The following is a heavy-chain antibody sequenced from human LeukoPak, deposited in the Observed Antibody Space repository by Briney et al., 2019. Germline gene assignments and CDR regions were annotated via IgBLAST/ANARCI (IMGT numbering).Heavy chain of an antibody. Sequence: PGRSLRLSCAVSGFTFSDYAMHWVRQAPGKGLEWVAIISYDESNKYYADSVRGRFTISRDNSKNTLYLQMNSLRAEDAAVYFCAKAPVTSCRGAYCYPFDSWGQGTLVTVSS. V-gene: IGHV3-30*04. CDR2: ISYDESNK. D-gene: IGHD2-21*01. CDR3: AKAPVTSCRGAYCYPFDS. CDR1: GFTFSDYA. J-gene: IGHJ4*02.